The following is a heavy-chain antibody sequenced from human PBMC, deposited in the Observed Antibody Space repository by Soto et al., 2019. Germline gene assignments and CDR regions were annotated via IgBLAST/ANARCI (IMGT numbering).Heavy chain of an antibody. V-gene: IGHV3-33*01. CDR2: IWYDGSNK. CDR3: ATSVSIAAADSWSYYYGMDV. CDR1: GFTFSSYG. J-gene: IGHJ6*02. Sequence: GGSLRLSCAASGFTFSSYGMHWVRQAPGKGLEWVAVIWYDGSNKYYADSVKGRFTISRDNSMNTLYLQMNSLRAEDTAVYYCATSVSIAAADSWSYYYGMDVWGQGTTVTVSS. D-gene: IGHD6-13*01.